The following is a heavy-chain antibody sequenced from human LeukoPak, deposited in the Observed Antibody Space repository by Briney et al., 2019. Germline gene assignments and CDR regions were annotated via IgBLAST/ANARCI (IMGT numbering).Heavy chain of an antibody. CDR2: IRYDGSNK. Sequence: PGGSLRLSCAASGFTFSSYGMHWVRQAPGKGLEWVAFIRYDGSNKYYADSVKGRFTISRDNSKNTLYLQMNSLRAEDTAVYYCARESIAVAEGAFDIWGQGTMVTVSS. CDR3: ARESIAVAEGAFDI. CDR1: GFTFSSYG. V-gene: IGHV3-30*02. D-gene: IGHD6-19*01. J-gene: IGHJ3*02.